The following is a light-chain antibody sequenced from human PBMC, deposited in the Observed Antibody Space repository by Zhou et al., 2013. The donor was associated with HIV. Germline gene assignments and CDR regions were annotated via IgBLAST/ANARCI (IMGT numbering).Light chain of an antibody. V-gene: IGKV3-15*01. Sequence: EIVLTQSPATLSVSPGESATLTCRASQSVFSNLAWYQQKLGQAPRLLIFGASTRATGVPDTFSGSGFGTEFTLTISHLQSEDFSVYYCQQYNYWPPVFGGGTKVEI. J-gene: IGKJ4*01. CDR3: QQYNYWPPV. CDR1: QSVFSN. CDR2: GAS.